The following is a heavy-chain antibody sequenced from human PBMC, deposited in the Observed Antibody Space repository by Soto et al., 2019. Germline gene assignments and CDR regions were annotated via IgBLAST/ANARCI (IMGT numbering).Heavy chain of an antibody. CDR1: GFTFRSYA. CDR3: ARGDREDNAVVIGVRPGEYGVDV. J-gene: IGHJ6*02. V-gene: IGHV3-30-3*01. CDR2: IAYDGSNK. Sequence: QVQLVESGGGVVQPGRSLRLSCAASGFTFRSYAMHWVRQAPGKGLECVAVIAYDGSNKFYRDYVRGRFTISRDNSENTLYLQINRLRYEDTAVYYCARGDREDNAVVIGVRPGEYGVDVWGQGTTVTVSS. D-gene: IGHD2-15*01.